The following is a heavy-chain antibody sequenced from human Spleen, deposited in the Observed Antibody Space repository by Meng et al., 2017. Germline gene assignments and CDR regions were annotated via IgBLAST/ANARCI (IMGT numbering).Heavy chain of an antibody. D-gene: IGHD1-1*01. CDR3: ARDNDLWTSNWFDP. CDR1: GFTFSSYS. Sequence: GESLKISCAASGFTFSSYSMNWVRQAPGKGLEWVSGINWNGGSTGYADSVKGRFTISRDNAKNSLYLQMNSLRAEDTALYHCARDNDLWTSNWFDPWGQGTLVTVSS. CDR2: INWNGGST. V-gene: IGHV3-20*01. J-gene: IGHJ5*02.